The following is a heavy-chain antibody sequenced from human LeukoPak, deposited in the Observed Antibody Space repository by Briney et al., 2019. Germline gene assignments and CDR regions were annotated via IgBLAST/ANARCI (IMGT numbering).Heavy chain of an antibody. D-gene: IGHD3-3*01. CDR2: ISGSGGST. J-gene: IGHJ4*02. V-gene: IGHV3-23*01. CDR1: GFTFSSYA. Sequence: SGGSLRLSCAASGFTFSSYAMSWVRQAPGKGLEWVSAISGSGGSTYYADSVKGRFTISRDNSKNTLYLQMNSLRAEDTAVYYCAKGDYDFWSGYLVYWGQGTLVTVSS. CDR3: AKGDYDFWSGYLVY.